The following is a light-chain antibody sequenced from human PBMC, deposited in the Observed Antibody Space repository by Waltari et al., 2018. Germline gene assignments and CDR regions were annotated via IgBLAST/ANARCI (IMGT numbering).Light chain of an antibody. CDR1: SSNIGAGSA. J-gene: IGLJ2*01. V-gene: IGLV1-40*01. CDR3: QSYDSSLRGSL. CDR2: GNN. Sequence: QSGLTQPPSGSVTPAQRASISSTESSSNIGAGSALPPYQVLPGTATSLLIYGNNNRPSGVADRFSGSKSGTSASLAITGLQAEDEADYYCQSYDSSLRGSLFGGGTKLTVL.